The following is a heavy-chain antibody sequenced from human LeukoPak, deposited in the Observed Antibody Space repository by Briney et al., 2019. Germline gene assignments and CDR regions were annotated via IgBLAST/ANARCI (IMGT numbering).Heavy chain of an antibody. CDR3: ARENYQGAFDI. CDR2: IYHSGST. V-gene: IGHV4-38-2*01. CDR1: NNFIRNGYY. D-gene: IGHD1-7*01. J-gene: IGHJ3*02. Sequence: PSETLSLTCAVSNNFIRNGYYWGWIRQPPGKGLEWIGSIYHSGSTYYNPSLKSRLTISLDTSKSHFSLNLSSVTAADTAVYYCARENYQGAFDIWGQGKMVTVSS.